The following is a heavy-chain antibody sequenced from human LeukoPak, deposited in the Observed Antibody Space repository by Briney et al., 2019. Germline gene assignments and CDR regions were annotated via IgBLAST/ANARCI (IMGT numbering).Heavy chain of an antibody. CDR1: GGSISSGDYY. D-gene: IGHD6-19*01. J-gene: IGHJ4*02. CDR2: IYYSGSA. Sequence: SETLSLTCTVSGGSISSGDYYWGWIRQPPGKGLEWIRFIYYSGSANYNPSLKSRVTMSVDMSKNHFSLKLSSVTAADTAFYYCARDRDSSGWFDYWGQGALVTVSS. CDR3: ARDRDSSGWFDY. V-gene: IGHV4-61*03.